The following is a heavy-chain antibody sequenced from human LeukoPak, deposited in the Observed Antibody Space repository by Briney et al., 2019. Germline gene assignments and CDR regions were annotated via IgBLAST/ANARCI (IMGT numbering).Heavy chain of an antibody. V-gene: IGHV3-21*01. Sequence: GGSLRLSCAASGFTFDDYAMHWVRQAPGKGLEWVSAISSDSSYIYYADSVRGRFTISRDNAKNSLYLQMSSLRAEDTAVYYCARIRDFGASYHYFYMDVWGKGTTVTVSS. CDR3: ARIRDFGASYHYFYMDV. CDR2: ISSDSSYI. D-gene: IGHD4-17*01. CDR1: GFTFDDYA. J-gene: IGHJ6*03.